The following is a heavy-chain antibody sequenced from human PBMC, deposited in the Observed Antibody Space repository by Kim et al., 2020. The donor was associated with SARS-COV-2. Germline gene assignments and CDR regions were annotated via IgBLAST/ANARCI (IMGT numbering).Heavy chain of an antibody. CDR2: IYYSGST. Sequence: SETLSLTCTVSGGSISSSSYYWGWIRQPPGKGLEWIGSIYYSGSTYYNPSLKSRVTISVDTSKNQFSLKLSSVTAADTAVYYCARRLVGARGYYYYYYGMDVWGQGTTVTVSS. J-gene: IGHJ6*02. CDR3: ARRLVGARGYYYYYYGMDV. CDR1: GGSISSSSYY. D-gene: IGHD1-26*01. V-gene: IGHV4-39*01.